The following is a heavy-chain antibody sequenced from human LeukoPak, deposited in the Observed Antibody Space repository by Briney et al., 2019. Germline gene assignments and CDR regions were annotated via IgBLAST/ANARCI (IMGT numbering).Heavy chain of an antibody. CDR2: IYYSGST. Sequence: SETLSLTCTVSGGSISSYYWSWIRQPPGRGLEWIGYIYYSGSTNYNPSLKSRVTISVDTSKNQFSLKLSSVTAADTAVYYCARVAFDTAMVTMYYFDYWGQGTLVTVSS. CDR3: ARVAFDTAMVTMYYFDY. V-gene: IGHV4-59*01. CDR1: GGSISSYY. J-gene: IGHJ4*02. D-gene: IGHD5-18*01.